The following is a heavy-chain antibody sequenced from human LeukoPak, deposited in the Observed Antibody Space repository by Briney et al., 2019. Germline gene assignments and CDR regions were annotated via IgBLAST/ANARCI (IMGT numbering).Heavy chain of an antibody. CDR1: GGSISSGDYY. V-gene: IGHV4-30-4*01. Sequence: SETLSLTCTVSGGSISSGDYYWSWIRQPPGKGLEWIGYIYYSGSTYYNPSLKSRVTISVDTSKNQFSLKLSSVTAADTAVYYCARGLVRGDYFDYWGQGTLVTVSS. J-gene: IGHJ4*02. CDR3: ARGLVRGDYFDY. CDR2: IYYSGST. D-gene: IGHD3-10*01.